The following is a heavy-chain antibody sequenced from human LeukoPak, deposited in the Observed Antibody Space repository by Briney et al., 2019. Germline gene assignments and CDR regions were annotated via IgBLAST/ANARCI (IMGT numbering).Heavy chain of an antibody. J-gene: IGHJ4*02. CDR1: GGTLSSYA. V-gene: IGHV1-69*04. CDR2: IIPILGIA. Sequence: SVKVSCKASGGTLSSYAISWVRQAPGQGLEWMGRIIPILGIANYAQKFQGRVTITADKSTSTAYMELSSLRSEDTAVYYCARVVAYYYDSSGQNWGQGTLVTVSS. CDR3: ARVVAYYYDSSGQN. D-gene: IGHD3-22*01.